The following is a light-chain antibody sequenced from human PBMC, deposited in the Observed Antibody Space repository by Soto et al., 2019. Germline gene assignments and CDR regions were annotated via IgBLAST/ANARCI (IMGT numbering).Light chain of an antibody. V-gene: IGLV2-14*01. CDR1: SSDVGGYNY. Sequence: QSALTQPASVSGSPGQSITISCTGTSSDVGGYNYVSWYQQHPRKAPKLMIYEVSNRPSGVSNRSSASTSGNTASPTSAGLQADDEADYYCSSYTSSSTRVFGGGTKLTVL. CDR2: EVS. CDR3: SSYTSSSTRV. J-gene: IGLJ3*02.